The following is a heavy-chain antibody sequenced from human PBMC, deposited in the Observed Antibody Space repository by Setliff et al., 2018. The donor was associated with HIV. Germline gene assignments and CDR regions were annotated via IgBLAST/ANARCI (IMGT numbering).Heavy chain of an antibody. CDR3: ARIHSSADYYYMDV. CDR1: GFSLSTIGVG. CDR2: IYWDDDK. V-gene: IGHV2-5*02. J-gene: IGHJ6*03. Sequence: SGPTLVNPTQTLTLTCTFSGFSLSTIGVGVGWIRQPPGKALEWLALIYWDDDKRYSTSLKTRLTISKDTSKNQVVLTMTNMDPVDTATYYCARIHSSADYYYMDVWGKGTTVTVSS. D-gene: IGHD6-19*01.